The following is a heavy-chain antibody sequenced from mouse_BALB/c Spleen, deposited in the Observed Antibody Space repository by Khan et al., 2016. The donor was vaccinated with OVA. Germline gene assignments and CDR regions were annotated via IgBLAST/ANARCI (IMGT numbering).Heavy chain of an antibody. CDR1: GYSFTSYY. CDR3: ARQGYVAWFAY. Sequence: VQLQQSGPELMKPRASVKISCKASGYSFTSYYIHWVKQSHGKSFEWIGYIDTFNGGTSYKPKFKGKATLTVDKSSSTAYMHLNSLKSDDSAVYYCARQGYVAWFAYWGQGTLVTVSA. CDR2: IDTFNGGT. V-gene: IGHV1S135*01. D-gene: IGHD2-2*01. J-gene: IGHJ3*01.